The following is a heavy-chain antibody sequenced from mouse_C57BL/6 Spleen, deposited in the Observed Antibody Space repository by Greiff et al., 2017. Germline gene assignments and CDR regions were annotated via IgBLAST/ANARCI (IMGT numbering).Heavy chain of an antibody. CDR3: ARGGLGRGYFDV. CDR1: GYSITSGYD. V-gene: IGHV3-1*01. Sequence: DVQLQESGPGMVKPSQSLSLTCTVTGYSITSGYDWHWIRHFPGNKLEWMGYISYSGSTNYNPSLKSRISITHDTSKNHFFLKLNSVTTEDTATYYCARGGLGRGYFDVWGTGTTVTVSS. J-gene: IGHJ1*03. CDR2: ISYSGST. D-gene: IGHD4-1*01.